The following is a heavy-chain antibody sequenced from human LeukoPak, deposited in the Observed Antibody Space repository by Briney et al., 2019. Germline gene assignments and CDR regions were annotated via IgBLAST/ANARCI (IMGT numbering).Heavy chain of an antibody. CDR2: IKQDGSEK. CDR1: GFTFSSYW. V-gene: IGHV3-7*01. Sequence: TGGSLRLSCAASGFTFSSYWMSWVRQAPGKGLEWVANIKQDGSEKYYVDSVKGRFTISRDNAKNSLYLQMNSLRAEDTAVYYCARDNVVVVAATNYYYMDVWGKGTTVTVSS. J-gene: IGHJ6*03. CDR3: ARDNVVVVAATNYYYMDV. D-gene: IGHD2-15*01.